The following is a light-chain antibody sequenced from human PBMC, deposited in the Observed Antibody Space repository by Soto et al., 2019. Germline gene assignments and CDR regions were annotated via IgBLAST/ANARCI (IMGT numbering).Light chain of an antibody. CDR2: GAS. V-gene: IGKV3-20*01. Sequence: ELVLTQSPGTLSLSPGERATLSCRASQSVSSSYLAWYQQKPGQAPRLLIYGASNRATGIPDRFSGSGSGTDFTLTISRLEPEDFAEYFCHQYGRSPPFTFGQGTKVEIK. CDR1: QSVSSSY. CDR3: HQYGRSPPFT. J-gene: IGKJ2*01.